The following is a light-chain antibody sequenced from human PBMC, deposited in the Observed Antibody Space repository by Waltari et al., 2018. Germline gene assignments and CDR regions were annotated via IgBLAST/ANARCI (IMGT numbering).Light chain of an antibody. CDR2: AAS. CDR3: QQSYSTPLT. CDR1: QSISSY. V-gene: IGKV1-39*01. J-gene: IGKJ4*01. Sequence: DIQMTQSPSSLSASVGARVTITCRTSQSISSYLNWYQQKPGKAPKILLYAASSLQSGVPSRFSGSGSGTDFTLTISSLQPEDFATYYCQQSYSTPLTFGGGTKVEIK.